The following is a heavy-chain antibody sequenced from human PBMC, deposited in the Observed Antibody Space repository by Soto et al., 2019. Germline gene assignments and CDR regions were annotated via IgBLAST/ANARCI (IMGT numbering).Heavy chain of an antibody. J-gene: IGHJ4*02. D-gene: IGHD2-2*02. CDR1: GFDFNKYA. CDR2: ITSNGDST. CDR3: AKDSPSYTTSPFYFDS. Sequence: PGGSLRLSCAAFGFDFNKYAMTWVRQAPGKGLQWVSSITSNGDSTYYADSVKGRFTTSRDNSKNTLYLQMNSLRADGTAVFYCAKDSPSYTTSPFYFDSWGQGTLVTVSS. V-gene: IGHV3-23*01.